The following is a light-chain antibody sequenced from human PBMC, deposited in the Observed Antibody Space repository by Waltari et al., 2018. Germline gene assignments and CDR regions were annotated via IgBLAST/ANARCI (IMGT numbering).Light chain of an antibody. V-gene: IGLV2-14*03. CDR1: SSDVGTYNY. CDR2: DVT. J-gene: IGLJ2*01. CDR3: NSYTSSSTFVV. Sequence: QSALTQPASVSGSPGQSITISCTGTSSDVGTYNYVSWYQQHPGKAPKLLIYDVTSRPSGVSNRFSGSKSGNTASLTISGLQAEDEADYYCNSYTSSSTFVVFGGGTKLTVL.